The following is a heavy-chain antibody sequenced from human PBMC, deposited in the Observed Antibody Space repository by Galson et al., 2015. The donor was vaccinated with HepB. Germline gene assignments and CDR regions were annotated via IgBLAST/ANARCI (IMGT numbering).Heavy chain of an antibody. J-gene: IGHJ4*02. CDR1: GFTVSSNY. V-gene: IGHV3-66*01. CDR3: ARGGGGYCSGGSCYWGY. Sequence: SLRLSCAASGFTVSSNYMSWVRQAPGKGLEWVSVIYSGGSTYYADSVKGRFTISRDNSKNTLYLQMNSLRAEDTAVYYCARGGGGYCSGGSCYWGYWGQGTLVTVSS. D-gene: IGHD2-15*01. CDR2: IYSGGST.